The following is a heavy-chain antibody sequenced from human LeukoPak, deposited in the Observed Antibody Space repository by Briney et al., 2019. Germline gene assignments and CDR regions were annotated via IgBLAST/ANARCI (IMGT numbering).Heavy chain of an antibody. D-gene: IGHD5-12*01. CDR2: IIPIFGTA. V-gene: IGHV1-69*05. Sequence: ASVKVSCKASGGTFSSYAISWVRQAPGQGLEWMGGIIPIFGTANYAQKFQGRVTITTDESTSTAYMERSSLRSEDTGVYYCARTRRAGGYDLRENAFDIWGQGTMVTVSS. CDR1: GGTFSSYA. CDR3: ARTRRAGGYDLRENAFDI. J-gene: IGHJ3*02.